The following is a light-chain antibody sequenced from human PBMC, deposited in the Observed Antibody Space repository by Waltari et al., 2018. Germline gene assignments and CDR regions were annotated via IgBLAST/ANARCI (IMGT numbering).Light chain of an antibody. V-gene: IGKV1-39*01. CDR3: QQGYSLPWT. Sequence: DVQMTQLPSSLSASVGDSVTITCRASQRINKFLNWYQQKPGQAPKLLIQAASTLQSGVPSTFSGSGSGTDFTLTITSLQPEDFGTYFCQQGYSLPWTFGQGTKVEIK. CDR2: AAS. CDR1: QRINKF. J-gene: IGKJ1*01.